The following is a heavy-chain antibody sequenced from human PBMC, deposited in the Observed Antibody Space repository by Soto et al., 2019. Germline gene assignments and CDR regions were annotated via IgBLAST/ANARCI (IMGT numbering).Heavy chain of an antibody. Sequence: EVQLVESGGGLVQPGRSLRLSCAASGFTFDDYAMHWVRQAPGKGLAWVSGISWNSGSIGYADSVKGRFTISRDNAKNSLYLQMNSLRAEDTALYYCAKGLSSGWLSTFDIWGQGTMVTVSS. D-gene: IGHD6-19*01. V-gene: IGHV3-9*01. CDR2: ISWNSGSI. CDR1: GFTFDDYA. J-gene: IGHJ3*02. CDR3: AKGLSSGWLSTFDI.